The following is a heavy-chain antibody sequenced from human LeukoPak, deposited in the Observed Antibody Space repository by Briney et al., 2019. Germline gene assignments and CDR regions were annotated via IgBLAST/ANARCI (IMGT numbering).Heavy chain of an antibody. Sequence: SETLSLTCTVSGGSISSYYWSWIRQPPGKGLEWIGEINHSGSTNYNPSLKSRVTISVDTSKNQFSLKLSSVTAADTAVYYCARVFSPYDFWSGYYIGYFDYWGQGTLVTVSS. CDR1: GGSISSYY. J-gene: IGHJ4*02. CDR3: ARVFSPYDFWSGYYIGYFDY. D-gene: IGHD3-3*01. CDR2: INHSGST. V-gene: IGHV4-34*01.